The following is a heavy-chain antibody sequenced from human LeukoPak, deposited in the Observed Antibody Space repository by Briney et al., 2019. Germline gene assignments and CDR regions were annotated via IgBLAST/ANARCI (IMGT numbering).Heavy chain of an antibody. V-gene: IGHV4-30-4*08. J-gene: IGHJ4*02. CDR2: IYYSGTT. D-gene: IGHD4-23*01. CDR3: ARWLTPERFDY. CDR1: GGSINSGDYY. Sequence: SQTMSLTSTVYGGSINSGDYYWSWIRHPPGKGLEGIGYIYYSGTTYYNPSPKSRVTISIDTSKNQFSLKLSSVTAADTAVYYCARWLTPERFDYWGQGTLVTVSS.